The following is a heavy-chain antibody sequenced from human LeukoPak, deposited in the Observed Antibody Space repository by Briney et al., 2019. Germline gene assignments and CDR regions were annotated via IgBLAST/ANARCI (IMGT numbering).Heavy chain of an antibody. Sequence: GASLKISCKASGSVFIRHWIGGGRQVPGKGLEWMGVIHPEDSYARYNPAFQGQVTLSVDESTSTAYLQLSSLKASDTAIYYCARQNHYYYYMDVWGRGTTVTVSS. CDR3: ARQNHYYYYMDV. CDR2: IHPEDSYA. J-gene: IGHJ6*03. CDR1: GSVFIRHW. V-gene: IGHV5-51*01.